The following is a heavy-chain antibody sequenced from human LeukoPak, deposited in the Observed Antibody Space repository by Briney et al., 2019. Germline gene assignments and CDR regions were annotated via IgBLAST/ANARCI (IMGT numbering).Heavy chain of an antibody. J-gene: IGHJ6*03. CDR1: GFTFSSYA. D-gene: IGHD2/OR15-2a*01. CDR3: AQTLSHYYCFMYV. V-gene: IGHV3-30*01. Sequence: GRSLRLSCAASGFTFSSYAMHWVRQAPGKGLEWVAVISYDGSNKYYADSVKGRFTISRDNSKNTLYLQMNSLRAEDTAVYYCAQTLSHYYCFMYVWGKGTTVTVSS. CDR2: ISYDGSNK.